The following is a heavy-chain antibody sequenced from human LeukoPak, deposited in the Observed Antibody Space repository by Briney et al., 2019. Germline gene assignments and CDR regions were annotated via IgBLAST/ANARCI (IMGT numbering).Heavy chain of an antibody. CDR2: ISSGGST. CDR3: ARDGGYSSGRGAFDI. V-gene: IGHV3-53*01. J-gene: IGHJ3*02. Sequence: GGSLRLSCAASGFTVSSNYMSWVRQAPGKGLEWVSVISSGGSTYYADSVKGRFTISRDNSKNTLYLQMNSLRAEDTAVYYCARDGGYSSGRGAFDIWGQGTMVTVSS. D-gene: IGHD6-19*01. CDR1: GFTVSSNY.